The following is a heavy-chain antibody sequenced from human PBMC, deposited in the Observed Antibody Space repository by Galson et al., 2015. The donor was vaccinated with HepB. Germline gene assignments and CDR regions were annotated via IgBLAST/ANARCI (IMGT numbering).Heavy chain of an antibody. D-gene: IGHD3-22*01. J-gene: IGHJ1*01. CDR3: AKDVIPYYYDSSGQEPEYFQH. V-gene: IGHV3-23*01. CDR1: GFTFSSYS. Sequence: SLRLSCAASGFTFSSYSMSWVRQAPGKGLEWVSAISGSGGSTYYADSVKGRFTISRDNSKNTLYLQMNSLRAEDTAVYYCAKDVIPYYYDSSGQEPEYFQHWGQGTLVTVSS. CDR2: ISGSGGST.